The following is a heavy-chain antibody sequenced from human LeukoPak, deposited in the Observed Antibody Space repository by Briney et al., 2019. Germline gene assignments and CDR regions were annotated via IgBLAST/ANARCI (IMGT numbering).Heavy chain of an antibody. CDR2: IIPIFGTA. J-gene: IGHJ4*02. CDR1: GGTFSSYA. V-gene: IGHV1-69*01. D-gene: IGHD3-22*01. Sequence: SVKVSCKASGGTFSSYAISWVRQAPGQGLEWMGGIIPIFGTANYAQRFQGRVTITADESTSTAYMELSSLRSEDTAVYYCARTTYYYDSSGYYQIFDYWGQGTLVTVSS. CDR3: ARTTYYYDSSGYYQIFDY.